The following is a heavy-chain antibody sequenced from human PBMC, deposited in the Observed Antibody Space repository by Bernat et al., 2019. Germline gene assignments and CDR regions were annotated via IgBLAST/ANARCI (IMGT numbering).Heavy chain of an antibody. CDR3: AKGLGGNGIFYYYMDV. Sequence: EVQLLESGGGLVQPGGSLRLSCAASGFTFSTYAMTWVRQAPGKGLEWLSGVSNSGGKTYYADSVKGRFTISRDNSKSTLHLQMISLRAEDSAVYYCAKGLGGNGIFYYYMDVWGQGTMVTVSS. CDR1: GFTFSTYA. J-gene: IGHJ6*03. CDR2: VSNSGGKT. V-gene: IGHV3-23*01. D-gene: IGHD3-16*01.